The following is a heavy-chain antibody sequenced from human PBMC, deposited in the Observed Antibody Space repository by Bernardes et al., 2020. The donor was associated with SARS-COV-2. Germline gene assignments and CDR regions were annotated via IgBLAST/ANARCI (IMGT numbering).Heavy chain of an antibody. CDR1: GYTFTGYY. D-gene: IGHD3-22*01. CDR3: ALPPTNYDRYGMDV. CDR2: INPNTGGT. J-gene: IGHJ6*02. V-gene: IGHV1-2*02. Sequence: ASVNVSCKASGYTFTGYYIHWVRQAPGQGLAWMGWINPNTGGTNYAQKFQGRVTMTRDTSISTAYMELSRLRSDDTAVYYCALPPTNYDRYGMDVWGQGTTITVSS.